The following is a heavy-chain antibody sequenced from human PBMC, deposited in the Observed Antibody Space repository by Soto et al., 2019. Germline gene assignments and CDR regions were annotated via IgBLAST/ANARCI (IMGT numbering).Heavy chain of an antibody. CDR1: GYSFTSYW. CDR3: ARHKGLDNWNSGDAFDI. J-gene: IGHJ3*02. D-gene: IGHD1-7*01. CDR2: IDPSDSYT. Sequence: EVQLVQSGAEVKKPGESLRISCKGSGYSFTSYWISWVRQMPGKGLEWMGRIDPSDSYTNYSPSFQGHVTISADKSISTAYLQWSSLKASDTAMYYCARHKGLDNWNSGDAFDIWGQGTMVTVSS. V-gene: IGHV5-10-1*03.